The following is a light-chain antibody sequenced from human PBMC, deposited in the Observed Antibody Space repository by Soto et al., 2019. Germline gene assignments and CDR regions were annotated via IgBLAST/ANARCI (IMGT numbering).Light chain of an antibody. CDR2: HAS. CDR3: QQYNSYS. J-gene: IGKJ1*01. Sequence: DIQMTPSPSTLSASVVDRVTITCRASQTISSWLAWYQQKPGKAPKLLIYHASTLESGVPSRFSGSGSGTEFTLTISSLQPDDFATYYCQQYNSYSFGQGTKVDIK. V-gene: IGKV1-5*01. CDR1: QTISSW.